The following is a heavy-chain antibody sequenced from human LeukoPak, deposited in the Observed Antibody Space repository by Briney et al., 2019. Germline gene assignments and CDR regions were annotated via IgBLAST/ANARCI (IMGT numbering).Heavy chain of an antibody. CDR2: IGWNSGGI. CDR3: VKVTAAGFVDH. J-gene: IGHJ4*02. D-gene: IGHD6-13*01. V-gene: IGHV3-9*01. CDR1: GFTFDDYA. Sequence: GGSLRLSCAASGFTFDDYAMHWVRQAPGKGLEWVSGIGWNSGGIVYADSVKGRFTISRDNAKKSQYLQMNSLGAEDTALYYCVKVTAAGFVDHWGQGTLVTVSS.